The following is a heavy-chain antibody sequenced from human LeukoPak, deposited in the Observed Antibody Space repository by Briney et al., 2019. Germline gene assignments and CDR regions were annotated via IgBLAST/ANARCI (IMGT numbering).Heavy chain of an antibody. CDR1: GFTFSSYA. V-gene: IGHV3-30*04. Sequence: QPGRSLRLSCAASGFTFSSYAMHWVRQAPGKGLEWVAVISYDGGNKYYADSVKGRFTISRDNAKDSLYLQMNSLRAEDTAIYYCARNFGGGDSSGPYFWGQGTLVTVSS. D-gene: IGHD3-22*01. CDR3: ARNFGGGDSSGPYF. CDR2: ISYDGGNK. J-gene: IGHJ4*02.